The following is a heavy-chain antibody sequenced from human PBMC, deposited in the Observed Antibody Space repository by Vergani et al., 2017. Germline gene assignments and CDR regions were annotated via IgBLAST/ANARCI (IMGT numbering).Heavy chain of an antibody. CDR2: IDPSDSYT. V-gene: IGHV5-10-1*03. CDR1: GYSFTSYW. J-gene: IGHJ6*02. D-gene: IGHD2-15*01. Sequence: EVQLVQSGAEVKKPGESLRISCKGSGYSFTSYWISWVRQMPGKGLEWMGRIDPSDSYTNYSPSFQGHVTISADQSISTAYLQWSSLKASDPAMYYCAIRYCSGGSCAGGMDVWGQGTTVTVSS. CDR3: AIRYCSGGSCAGGMDV.